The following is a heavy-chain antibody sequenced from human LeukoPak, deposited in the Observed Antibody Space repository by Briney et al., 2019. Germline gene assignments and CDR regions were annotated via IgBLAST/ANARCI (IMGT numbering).Heavy chain of an antibody. D-gene: IGHD6-19*01. CDR1: GGSISSSSYY. V-gene: IGHV4-39*07. CDR2: IYYSGST. CDR3: AMLPLAVADTKTAN. J-gene: IGHJ4*02. Sequence: SETLSLTCTVSGGSISSSSYYWGWIRQPPGKGLEWIGSIYYSGSTYYNPSLKSRVTISVDTSKNQFSLKLSSVTAADTAVYYCAMLPLAVADTKTANGGQGTLLTVSS.